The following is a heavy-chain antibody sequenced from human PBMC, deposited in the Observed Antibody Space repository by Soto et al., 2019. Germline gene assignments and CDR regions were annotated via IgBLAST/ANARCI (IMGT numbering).Heavy chain of an antibody. D-gene: IGHD2-15*01. CDR3: ARDPWPYCSGGSCQPAPGY. J-gene: IGHJ4*02. V-gene: IGHV1-46*01. CDR1: GCSFTSYY. CDR2: INPSGGST. Sequence: ASVKVSCKASGCSFTSYYMHWVRQAPGQGLEWMGIINPSGGSTSYAQKFQGRVTMTRDTSTSTVYMELSSLRSEDTAVYYCARDPWPYCSGGSCQPAPGYWGQGTLVTVSS.